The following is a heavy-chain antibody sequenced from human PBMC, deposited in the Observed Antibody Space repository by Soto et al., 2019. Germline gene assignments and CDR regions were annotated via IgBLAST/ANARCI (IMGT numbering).Heavy chain of an antibody. CDR3: ARSLDFWSGYEFGYYFDY. J-gene: IGHJ4*02. V-gene: IGHV1-69*01. D-gene: IGHD3-3*01. CDR1: GGTFSSYA. Sequence: QVQLVQSGAEVKKPGSSVKVSCKASGGTFSSYAISWVRQAPGQGLEWMGGIIPIFGTANYAQKFQGRVKITAYEATNPAYMELSSLRSEDSGVYYCARSLDFWSGYEFGYYFDYWGQGTLVTVS. CDR2: IIPIFGTA.